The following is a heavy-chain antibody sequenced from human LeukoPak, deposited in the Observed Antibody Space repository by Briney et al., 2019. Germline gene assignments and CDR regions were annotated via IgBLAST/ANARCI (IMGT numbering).Heavy chain of an antibody. CDR1: VYTFTGYY. V-gene: IGHV1-2*02. CDR2: INPNSGGT. Sequence: ASVKVSCKASVYTFTGYYMHWVRQAPGQGLEWMGWINPNSGGTNYAQKFQGRVTMTRDTSISTAYMELSRLRSDDTAVYYCAREGGYDYSVDYWGQGTLVTVSS. D-gene: IGHD5-12*01. J-gene: IGHJ4*02. CDR3: AREGGYDYSVDY.